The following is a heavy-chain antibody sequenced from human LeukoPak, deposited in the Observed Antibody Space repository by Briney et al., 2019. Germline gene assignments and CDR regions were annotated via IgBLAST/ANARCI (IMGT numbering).Heavy chain of an antibody. J-gene: IGHJ5*02. CDR2: IIPIFGTA. D-gene: IGHD1-7*01. CDR3: ARRNWNYDNWFDP. Sequence: SVKVSCKASGGTFSSYAISWVRQAPGQGLEWMGGIIPIFGTANYAQKFQGRVTITADKSTSTAYMELSSLRSEDTAVYYCARRNWNYDNWFDPWGQGTLVTVSS. CDR1: GGTFSSYA. V-gene: IGHV1-69*06.